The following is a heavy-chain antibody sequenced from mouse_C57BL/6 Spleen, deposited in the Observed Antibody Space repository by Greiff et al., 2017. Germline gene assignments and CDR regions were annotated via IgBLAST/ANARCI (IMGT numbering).Heavy chain of an antibody. Sequence: QVQLQQPGAELVKPGASVKLSCKASGYTFTSYWMHWVKQRPGQGLEWIGMIHPNSSSTNYNEKFKSKATLTVDKSSSTAYMQLSSLTSEDSAVYYCARGGDSSGYWFAYWGQGTLVTVSA. D-gene: IGHD3-2*02. CDR2: IHPNSSST. J-gene: IGHJ3*01. CDR1: GYTFTSYW. CDR3: ARGGDSSGYWFAY. V-gene: IGHV1-64*01.